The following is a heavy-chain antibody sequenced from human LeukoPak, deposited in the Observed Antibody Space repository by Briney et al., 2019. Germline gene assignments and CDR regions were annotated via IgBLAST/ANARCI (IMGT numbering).Heavy chain of an antibody. CDR3: ASTERCSTTCPLDY. D-gene: IGHD2-2*01. CDR2: IYYSGST. V-gene: IGHV4-39*07. J-gene: IGHJ4*02. CDR1: GGSISSSSYY. Sequence: SETLSLTCTVSGGSISSSSYYWGWIRQPPGKGLEWIGSIYYSGSTYYNPSLKSRVTVSLDTSKNQFSLKLSSVTAADTAVYYCASTERCSTTCPLDYWGQGTLVTVSS.